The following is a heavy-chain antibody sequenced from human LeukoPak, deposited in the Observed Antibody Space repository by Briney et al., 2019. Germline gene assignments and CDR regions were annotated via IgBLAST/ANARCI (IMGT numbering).Heavy chain of an antibody. Sequence: ASVKVSCKASGYTFTSYYMHWVRQAPGQGLEWMGIINPSGGSTSYAQKFQGRVTRTRDTSTSTVYMELSSLRSEDAAVYYCARSSHVLRFLEWFPTPRNWFDPWGQGTLVTVSS. J-gene: IGHJ5*02. V-gene: IGHV1-46*01. CDR3: ARSSHVLRFLEWFPTPRNWFDP. CDR1: GYTFTSYY. D-gene: IGHD3-3*01. CDR2: INPSGGST.